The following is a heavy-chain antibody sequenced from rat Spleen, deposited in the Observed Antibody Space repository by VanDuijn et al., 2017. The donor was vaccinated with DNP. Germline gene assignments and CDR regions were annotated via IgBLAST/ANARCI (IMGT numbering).Heavy chain of an antibody. J-gene: IGHJ2*01. V-gene: IGHV5-46*01. CDR2: IYSSGGST. CDR3: ARDYYSEDY. Sequence: EVQLVESGGGLVQPGRSMKLSCAASGFTFSNFPMVLVRQAPTKGLEWVAAIYSSGGSTYYRDSVKGRFTISRDNAKNTLYLQMNSLRSEDTATYYCARDYYSEDYWGQGVMVTVSS. D-gene: IGHD1-1*01. CDR1: GFTFSNFP.